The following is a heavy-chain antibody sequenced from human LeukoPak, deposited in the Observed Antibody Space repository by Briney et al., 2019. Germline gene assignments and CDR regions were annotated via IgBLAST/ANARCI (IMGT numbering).Heavy chain of an antibody. D-gene: IGHD2-2*01. Sequence: ASVKVSCKASGYTFTGYYMHWVRQAPGQGLEWMGWINPNSGGTNYAQKFQGWVTMTRDTSISTAYMELSRLRSDDTAVYYYARNYCSSTSCQGWDAFDIWGQGTMVTVSS. CDR3: ARNYCSSTSCQGWDAFDI. CDR1: GYTFTGYY. V-gene: IGHV1-2*04. J-gene: IGHJ3*02. CDR2: INPNSGGT.